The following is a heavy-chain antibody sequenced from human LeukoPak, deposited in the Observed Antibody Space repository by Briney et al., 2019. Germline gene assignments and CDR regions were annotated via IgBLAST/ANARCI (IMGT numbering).Heavy chain of an antibody. D-gene: IGHD7-27*01. Sequence: ASVKVSCKASGGTFSSYAISWVRRAPGQGLEWMGGIIPIFGTANYAQKFQGSVTITADKSTSTAYMELSSLRSEDTAVYYCAGTGEGGDYFDYWGQGTLVTVSS. CDR2: IIPIFGTA. CDR3: AGTGEGGDYFDY. J-gene: IGHJ4*02. V-gene: IGHV1-69*06. CDR1: GGTFSSYA.